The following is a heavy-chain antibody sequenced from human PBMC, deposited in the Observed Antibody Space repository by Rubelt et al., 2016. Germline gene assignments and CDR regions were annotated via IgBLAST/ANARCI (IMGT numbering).Heavy chain of an antibody. V-gene: IGHV4-38-2*02. CDR3: ARGRFGDSSHSYNWFDP. Sequence: QVQLQESGPGLVKPSETLSLTCTVSGFSIGSDYYWGWIRQTPGKGLEWIGIIYHSGNTYYTPSLKSRVIISVDTSKNQFSLKLGTWTAADTAVYYCARGRFGDSSHSYNWFDPWGQGTLVTVSS. CDR2: IYHSGNT. CDR1: GFSIGSDYY. D-gene: IGHD4-17*01. J-gene: IGHJ5*02.